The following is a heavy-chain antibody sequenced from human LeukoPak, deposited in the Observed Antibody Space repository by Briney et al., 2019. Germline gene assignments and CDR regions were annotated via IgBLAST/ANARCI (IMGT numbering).Heavy chain of an antibody. CDR1: GGSINNYY. J-gene: IGHJ4*02. Sequence: SETLSLTCTVSGGSINNYYWGWIRQPPGRGLEWIGHIYSSGSTKKNSALESRISLSVDTSNSQFSLRISSVTAADTAVYYCARYSGNPAWYFDYWGQGTLVSVSS. CDR3: ARYSGNPAWYFDY. D-gene: IGHD1-26*01. V-gene: IGHV4-59*01. CDR2: IYSSGST.